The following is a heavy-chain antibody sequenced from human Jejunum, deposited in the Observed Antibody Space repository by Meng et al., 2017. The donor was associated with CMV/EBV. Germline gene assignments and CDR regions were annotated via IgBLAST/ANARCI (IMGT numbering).Heavy chain of an antibody. Sequence: QLPLPVGGPGRGSPTQTLPLTCSFSVGTIGIGNYYWGWIRQPPGKGLEWIGYIHDTGSTYYNPSLKSRVDISLGTSRNHFSLTLSSVTAEDTAVYFCARGSIFVSFDSWGQGTLVTVSS. CDR2: IHDTGST. D-gene: IGHD3-3*01. J-gene: IGHJ4*02. CDR3: ARGSIFVSFDS. V-gene: IGHV4-30-4*08. CDR1: VGTIGIGNYY.